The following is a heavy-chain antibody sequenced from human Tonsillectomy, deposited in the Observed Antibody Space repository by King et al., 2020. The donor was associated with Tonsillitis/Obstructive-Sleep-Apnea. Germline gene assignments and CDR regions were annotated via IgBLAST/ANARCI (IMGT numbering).Heavy chain of an antibody. CDR1: CGSISSSSYY. Sequence: LQLQESGPGLVKPSETLSLPCTVSCGSISSSSYYWGWIRQPPGKGLEWIGSIYYSGSTYYNPSLKSRVTISVDTSKNQFSLKLSSVTAADTAVYYCARHSYDCWSGFVSPSGVDYWGQGTLVTVSS. J-gene: IGHJ4*02. V-gene: IGHV4-39*01. CDR3: ARHSYDCWSGFVSPSGVDY. D-gene: IGHD3-3*01. CDR2: IYYSGST.